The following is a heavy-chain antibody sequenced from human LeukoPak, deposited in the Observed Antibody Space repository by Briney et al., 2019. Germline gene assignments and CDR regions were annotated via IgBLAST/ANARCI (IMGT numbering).Heavy chain of an antibody. V-gene: IGHV1-46*01. D-gene: IGHD3-10*01. J-gene: IGHJ4*02. CDR1: RYTFTSYY. Sequence: ASVKVSCKASRYTFTSYYMHWVRQAPGQGLEWMGIINPSGGSTSYAQKFQGRVTMTRDMSTSTVYMELSSLRSEDTAVYYCARAAGYGSGSSSPDYWGQGTLVTVSS. CDR2: INPSGGST. CDR3: ARAAGYGSGSSSPDY.